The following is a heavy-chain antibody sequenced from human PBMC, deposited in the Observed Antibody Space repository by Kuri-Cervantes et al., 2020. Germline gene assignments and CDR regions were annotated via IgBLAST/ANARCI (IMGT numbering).Heavy chain of an antibody. J-gene: IGHJ6*03. CDR1: GFTFSSYA. D-gene: IGHD5-12*01. CDR3: AKRAAPEAWQFYYYYYMDV. Sequence: GGSLRLSCAASGFTFSSYAMSWVRQAPGKGLEWVSAISGSAGSTYYADSVKGRFTISRDNSNNTLYLQMNSLRAEDTAIYYCAKRAAPEAWQFYYYYYMDVWGKGTTVTVSS. V-gene: IGHV3-23*01. CDR2: ISGSAGST.